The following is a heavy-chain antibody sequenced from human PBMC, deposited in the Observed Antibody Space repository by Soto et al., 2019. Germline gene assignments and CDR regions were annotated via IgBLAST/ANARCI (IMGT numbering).Heavy chain of an antibody. V-gene: IGHV4-59*01. J-gene: IGHJ4*02. D-gene: IGHD6-19*01. CDR3: ARTESGVAGTKEIDY. CDR1: GGSISSYY. CDR2: IYYSGST. Sequence: PSETLSLTCTVSGGSISSYYWSWIRQPPGKGLEWIGYIYYSGSTNYNPSLKSRVTISVDTSKNQFSLKLSSVTAADTAVYYCARTESGVAGTKEIDYWGQGTLVTVSS.